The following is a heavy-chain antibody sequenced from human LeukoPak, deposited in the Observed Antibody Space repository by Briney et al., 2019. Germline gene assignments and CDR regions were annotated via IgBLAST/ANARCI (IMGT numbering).Heavy chain of an antibody. D-gene: IGHD3-10*01. J-gene: IGHJ6*03. V-gene: IGHV4-34*01. CDR1: GGSFSGYY. CDR3: ARGRIRQGYYGSGSYNYMDA. Sequence: SETLSLTCAVYGGSFSGYYWSWIRQPPGKGLEWIGEINHSGSTNYNPSLKSRVTISVDTSKNQFSLKLSSVTAADTAVYYCARGRIRQGYYGSGSYNYMDAWGKGTTVTVSS. CDR2: INHSGST.